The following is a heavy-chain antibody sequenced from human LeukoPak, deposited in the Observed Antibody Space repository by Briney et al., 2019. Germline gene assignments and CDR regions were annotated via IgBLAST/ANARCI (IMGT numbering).Heavy chain of an antibody. CDR1: GCTFTGYY. CDR2: INPNSGGT. D-gene: IGHD3-3*01. Sequence: ASVKVSCKASGCTFTGYYMHWVRQAPGQGLEWMGWINPNSGGTNYAQKFQGRVTMTRDTSISTAYMELSRLRSDDTAVYYCARVITIFGVVFFDYWGQGTLVTVSS. CDR3: ARVITIFGVVFFDY. J-gene: IGHJ4*02. V-gene: IGHV1-2*02.